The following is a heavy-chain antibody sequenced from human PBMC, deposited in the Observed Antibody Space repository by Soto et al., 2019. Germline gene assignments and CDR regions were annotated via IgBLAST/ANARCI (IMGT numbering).Heavy chain of an antibody. Sequence: RGSLRLSCAASGFTFSSYSMNWVRQAPGKGLEWVSSISSSSSYIYYADSVKGRFTISRDNAKNSLYLQMNSLRAEDTAVYYCARVRIAAATPYYFDYWGQGTLVTVSS. CDR2: ISSSSSYI. J-gene: IGHJ4*02. D-gene: IGHD6-13*01. CDR1: GFTFSSYS. CDR3: ARVRIAAATPYYFDY. V-gene: IGHV3-21*01.